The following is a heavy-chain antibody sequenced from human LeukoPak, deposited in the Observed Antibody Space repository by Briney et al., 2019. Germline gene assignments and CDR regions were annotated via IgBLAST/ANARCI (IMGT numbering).Heavy chain of an antibody. CDR2: ISSSGSTI. V-gene: IGHV3-48*03. Sequence: GGPLRLSCAASGFTFSSYEMNWVRQAPGKGLEWVSYISSSGSTIYYADSVKGRFTISRDNAKNSLYLQMNSLRAEDTAVYYCARSAKLELLDYWGQGTLVTVSS. CDR1: GFTFSSYE. D-gene: IGHD1-7*01. J-gene: IGHJ4*02. CDR3: ARSAKLELLDY.